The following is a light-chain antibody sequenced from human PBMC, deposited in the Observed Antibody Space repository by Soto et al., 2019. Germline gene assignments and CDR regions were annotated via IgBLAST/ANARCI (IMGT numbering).Light chain of an antibody. CDR1: SFSVGRNY. V-gene: IGLV1-47*01. J-gene: IGLJ1*01. Sequence: QSALTQPPSASGTPGQRVTMSCSGSSFSVGRNYVYWYQQLPGTAPKLLIYANDQRPSGVPDRFSGSKSGTLASLAISGLRSEDEADYYCAEWDASLRSHVFGTGTKVTVL. CDR3: AEWDASLRSHV. CDR2: AND.